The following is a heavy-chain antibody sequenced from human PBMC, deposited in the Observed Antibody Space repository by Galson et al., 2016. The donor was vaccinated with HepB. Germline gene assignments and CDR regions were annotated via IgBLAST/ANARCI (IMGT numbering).Heavy chain of an antibody. CDR2: INHDGGGS. CDR3: VQGSTAPAV. J-gene: IGHJ6*04. CDR1: GFSFGSYS. Sequence: SLRLSCAASGFSFGSYSMHWVRQTPGKGPEYVSAINHDGGGSYYADSVKGRFTISRDNSKNTLSLQMNSLTADDTAKYYCVQGSTAPAVWGKGTTVTVSS. D-gene: IGHD1-26*01. V-gene: IGHV3-64D*06.